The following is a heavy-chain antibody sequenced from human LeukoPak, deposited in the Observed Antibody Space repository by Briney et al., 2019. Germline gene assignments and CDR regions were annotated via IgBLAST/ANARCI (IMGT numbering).Heavy chain of an antibody. J-gene: IGHJ3*02. CDR2: IYPGDSDT. CDR3: ARRPYDSSGYYRGDAFDI. D-gene: IGHD3-22*01. CDR1: GYSFTSYW. Sequence: GESLKISCKGSGYSFTSYWIGWVRQMPGKGLEWMGIIYPGDSDTRYSPSFQGQVTISADKSISTAYLQWSSLKASDTAMYYCARRPYDSSGYYRGDAFDIWGQGTMVTVSS. V-gene: IGHV5-51*01.